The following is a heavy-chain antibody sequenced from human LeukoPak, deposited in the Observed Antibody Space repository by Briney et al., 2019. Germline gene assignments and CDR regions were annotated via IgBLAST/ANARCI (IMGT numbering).Heavy chain of an antibody. J-gene: IGHJ4*02. D-gene: IGHD5-18*01. CDR1: GGSISSSSYY. Sequence: PSETLSLTCTVSGGSISSSSYYWGWIRRPPGKGLEWIGSIYYSGSTYYNPSLKSRVTISVDTSKNQFSLKLSSVTAADTAVYYCARFLVFGTAMAYWGQGTLVTVSA. CDR3: ARFLVFGTAMAY. V-gene: IGHV4-39*01. CDR2: IYYSGST.